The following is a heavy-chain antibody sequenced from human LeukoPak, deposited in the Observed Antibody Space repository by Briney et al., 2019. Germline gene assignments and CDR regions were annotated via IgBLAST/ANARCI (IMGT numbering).Heavy chain of an antibody. CDR2: ISAYNGNT. D-gene: IGHD3-22*01. J-gene: IGHJ3*02. Sequence: SVKVSCKASGYTFTSYGINWVRQAPGQGLEWMGLISAYNGNTNYAQKLQGRVTMTRDTSTSTVYMELRSLRSDDTALYYCARGGDMRVVGAFDIWGQGTMLTVSS. V-gene: IGHV1-18*01. CDR3: ARGGDMRVVGAFDI. CDR1: GYTFTSYG.